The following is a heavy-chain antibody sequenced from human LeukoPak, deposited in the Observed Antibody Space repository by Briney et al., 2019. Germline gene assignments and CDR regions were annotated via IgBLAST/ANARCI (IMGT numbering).Heavy chain of an antibody. Sequence: PGGSLRLSCAASGFTFSSYAMSWVRQAPGKGLEWVSAISGSGATTYYADSVKGRCTISRANSKTTLYLQMYSLRPEDTAVYYCAKPPPNYGGNNYYYYYYMDVWGKGTTVTVSS. CDR3: AKPPPNYGGNNYYYYYYMDV. CDR2: ISGSGATT. CDR1: GFTFSSYA. V-gene: IGHV3-23*01. D-gene: IGHD4-23*01. J-gene: IGHJ6*03.